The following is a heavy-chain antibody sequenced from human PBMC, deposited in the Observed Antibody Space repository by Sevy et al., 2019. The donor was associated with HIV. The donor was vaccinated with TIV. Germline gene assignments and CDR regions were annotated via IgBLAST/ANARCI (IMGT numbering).Heavy chain of an antibody. CDR2: INPSGGST. J-gene: IGHJ4*02. CDR1: GYTFTSYY. Sequence: ASVKVSCKTSGYTFTSYYMHWVRQAPGQGLEWMGIINPSGGSTSYAQKFQGRVTMTRDTSTSTVYMELSSLRSEDTAVYYCARALRDYYASSGYSLVFDYWGQGTLVTVSS. D-gene: IGHD3-22*01. CDR3: ARALRDYYASSGYSLVFDY. V-gene: IGHV1-46*01.